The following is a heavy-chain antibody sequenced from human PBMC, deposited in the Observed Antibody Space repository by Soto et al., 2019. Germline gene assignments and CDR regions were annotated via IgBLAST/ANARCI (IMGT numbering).Heavy chain of an antibody. D-gene: IGHD3-10*01. CDR2: IGVGVGFT. CDR1: GFNFRTHA. Sequence: HPGGPLRLSCAASGFNFRTHAMSWVRQAPGKGLEWVSIIGVGVGFTRCADSVKGRFITSRDNSKNTVYLPMSSLRAEDTGVYYFARATDDFIMYLGGSWGQGTQFTVS. V-gene: IGHV3-23*01. J-gene: IGHJ5*02. CDR3: ARATDDFIMYLGGS.